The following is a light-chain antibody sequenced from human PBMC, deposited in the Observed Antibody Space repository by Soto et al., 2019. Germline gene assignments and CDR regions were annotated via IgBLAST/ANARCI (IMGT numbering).Light chain of an antibody. J-gene: IGKJ4*02. CDR2: DAF. CDR3: QQRSSWPLT. V-gene: IGKV3-11*01. CDR1: QSVATY. Sequence: EIVLTQSPATLSLSPGERATLSCRASQSVATYVAWYQQEPGQAPRLLIYDAFNRATGTPARFSGSGSGTDFTLTISSLEPEDFAVYFCQQRSSWPLTFGGGTKVDIK.